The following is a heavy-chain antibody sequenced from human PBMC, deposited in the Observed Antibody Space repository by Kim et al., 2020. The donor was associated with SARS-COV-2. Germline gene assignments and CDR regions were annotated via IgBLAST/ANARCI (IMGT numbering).Heavy chain of an antibody. CDR1: GFTFDDYA. Sequence: GGSLRLSCAASGFTFDDYAMHWVRQAPGKGLEWVSGISWNSGSIGYADSVKGRFTISRDNAKNSLYLQMNSLRAEDTALYYCAKDTSSFKSWWRFKNSGWAAGGYAFDIWGQGTMVTVSS. CDR3: AKDTSSFKSWWRFKNSGWAAGGYAFDI. J-gene: IGHJ3*02. CDR2: ISWNSGSI. D-gene: IGHD2-15*01. V-gene: IGHV3-9*01.